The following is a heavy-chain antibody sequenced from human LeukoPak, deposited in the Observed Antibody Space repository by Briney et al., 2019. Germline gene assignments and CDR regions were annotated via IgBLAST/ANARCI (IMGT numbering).Heavy chain of an antibody. D-gene: IGHD3-10*01. CDR2: IIPIFGTA. Sequence: SVKVSCRASGGTFSSYAISWVRQAPGQGLEWMGGIIPIFGTANYAQKFQGIVTITTDESTSTAYMELSSLRSEDTAVYYCARDGYGSGSYKGYYYYYMDVWGKGTTVTVSS. CDR3: ARDGYGSGSYKGYYYYYMDV. CDR1: GGTFSSYA. J-gene: IGHJ6*03. V-gene: IGHV1-69*05.